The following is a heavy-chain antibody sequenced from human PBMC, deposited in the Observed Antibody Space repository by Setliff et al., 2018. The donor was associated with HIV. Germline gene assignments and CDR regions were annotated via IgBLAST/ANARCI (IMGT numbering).Heavy chain of an antibody. D-gene: IGHD6-19*01. J-gene: IGHJ4*02. Sequence: PSETLSLTCTVSGGSPDSGSYYWAWIRQPPGQGLEWIGSMSYTGSTYYNPSLKSRVPISIDTSKNQFSLKLNSVTAADTAMYYFARDGGSSGWYFVLGYSDYWGPGTLVTVSS. CDR1: GGSPDSGSYY. V-gene: IGHV4-39*02. CDR2: MSYTGST. CDR3: ARDGGSSGWYFVLGYSDY.